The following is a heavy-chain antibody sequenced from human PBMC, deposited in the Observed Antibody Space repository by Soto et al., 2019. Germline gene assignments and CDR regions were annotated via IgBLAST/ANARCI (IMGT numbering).Heavy chain of an antibody. CDR3: VRDGSIGWLFDS. Sequence: PGGSLRLSCEASGFTLSSYWMSWIRQAPGKGLEWVANTRQDGGQSYLVDSVQGRFTTSRDNAKNSVYLQMNSLRAGDTAVYYCVRDGSIGWLFDSWGQGTLVTVSS. J-gene: IGHJ4*02. V-gene: IGHV3-7*01. CDR1: GFTLSSYW. D-gene: IGHD3-3*02. CDR2: TRQDGGQS.